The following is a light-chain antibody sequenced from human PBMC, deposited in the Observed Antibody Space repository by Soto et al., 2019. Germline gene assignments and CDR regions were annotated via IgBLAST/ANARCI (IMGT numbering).Light chain of an antibody. CDR1: SSNIGAGYD. CDR3: QSYDSSLSGSV. CDR2: GNS. V-gene: IGLV1-40*01. Sequence: QSVLTQPPSVSGAPGQRVTISCTGSSSNIGAGYDVHWYQQLPGTAPKLLIYGNSNRPSGVPDRFSGSKSGTSASLAITGLQAEEEADYYCQSYDSSLSGSVFGGGTKLTDL. J-gene: IGLJ3*02.